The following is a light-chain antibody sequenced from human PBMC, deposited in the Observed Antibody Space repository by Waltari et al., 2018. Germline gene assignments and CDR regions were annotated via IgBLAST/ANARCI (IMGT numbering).Light chain of an antibody. CDR2: KAS. Sequence: DIQMNQSPSSLSASIGDRVTFTCRASQSISSWLAWYQQKPGNAPKLLISKASTLESGVPSRFSGSGSGTEFTLTISSLQPDDFATYYCQQYTSFSLTFGGGTTVEIK. V-gene: IGKV1-5*03. CDR1: QSISSW. CDR3: QQYTSFSLT. J-gene: IGKJ4*01.